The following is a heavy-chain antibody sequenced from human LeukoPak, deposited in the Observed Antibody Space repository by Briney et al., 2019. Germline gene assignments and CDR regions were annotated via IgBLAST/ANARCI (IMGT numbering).Heavy chain of an antibody. CDR1: GVSFSDYY. V-gene: IGHV4-34*01. Sequence: SETLTLTCAVYGVSFSDYYWSWIRQPPGKGLEWIGEINHNGSTNYNPSPKSRVTTSVNPSKNQFSLKLSSVTAADTAVYYCARTNNGFYYFDYWGQGTRVTVSS. CDR3: ARTNNGFYYFDY. CDR2: INHNGST. J-gene: IGHJ4*02. D-gene: IGHD1/OR15-1a*01.